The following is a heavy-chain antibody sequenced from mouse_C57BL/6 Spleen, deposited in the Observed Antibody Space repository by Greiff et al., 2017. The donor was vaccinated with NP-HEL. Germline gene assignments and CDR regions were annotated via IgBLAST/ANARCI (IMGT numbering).Heavy chain of an antibody. CDR1: GFTFSSYA. V-gene: IGHV5-4*01. CDR3: AREGELGPWFAY. Sequence: EVQRVESGGGLVKPGGSLKLSCAASGFTFSSYAMSWVRQTPEKRLEWVATISDGGSYTYYPDKVKGRFTISRDNAKNNLYLQMSHLKSEDTAMYYCAREGELGPWFAYWGQGTLVTVSA. CDR2: ISDGGSYT. D-gene: IGHD4-1*01. J-gene: IGHJ3*01.